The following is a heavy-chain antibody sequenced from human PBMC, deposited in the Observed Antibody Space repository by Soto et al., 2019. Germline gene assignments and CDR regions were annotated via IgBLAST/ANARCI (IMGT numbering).Heavy chain of an antibody. CDR3: ARQGEYCSGDYCFTDF. V-gene: IGHV5-51*01. CDR1: GYTFSTSW. J-gene: IGHJ4*02. Sequence: GESLKISCQGSGYTFSTSWIAWVRQMSGKGLEWMGFIYPGDSETRYNPSFQGQVTISADTSINTAYLQWSTLKASDTAMYFCARQGEYCSGDYCFTDFWGQGTLVTVS. D-gene: IGHD2-21*01. CDR2: IYPGDSET.